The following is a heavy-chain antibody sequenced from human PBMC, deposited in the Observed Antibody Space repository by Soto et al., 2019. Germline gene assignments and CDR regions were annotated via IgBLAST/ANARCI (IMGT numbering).Heavy chain of an antibody. V-gene: IGHV4-59*01. J-gene: IGHJ2*01. CDR3: ARVGNWGRGYWYFDL. D-gene: IGHD7-27*01. CDR2: IYYSGST. Sequence: QVQLQESGPGLVKPSETLSLTCTVSGGSISSYYWSWIRQPPGKGLEWIGYIYYSGSTNYNPSLKSRVTISVDTSKNQFSLKLSSVTAADTAVYYCARVGNWGRGYWYFDLWGRGTLVTVSS. CDR1: GGSISSYY.